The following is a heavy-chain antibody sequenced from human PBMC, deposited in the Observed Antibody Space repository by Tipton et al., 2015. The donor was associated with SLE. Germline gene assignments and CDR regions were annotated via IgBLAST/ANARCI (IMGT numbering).Heavy chain of an antibody. Sequence: GLVKPSETLSLTCTVSGDSVSGQSWSWIRQPAGKGLEWIGYIFYSGSTNYNPSLKSRVTISVDTSKNQFSLKLSSVTPADTAVYYCARGPSIPYSSSWYGIDYWGQGTLVTVSS. V-gene: IGHV4-59*02. CDR2: IFYSGST. D-gene: IGHD6-13*01. J-gene: IGHJ4*02. CDR3: ARGPSIPYSSSWYGIDY. CDR1: GDSVSGQS.